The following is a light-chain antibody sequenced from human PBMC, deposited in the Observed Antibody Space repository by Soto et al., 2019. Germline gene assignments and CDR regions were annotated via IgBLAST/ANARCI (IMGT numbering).Light chain of an antibody. Sequence: QSVLTQPPSASGTPGQRVTISCSGSSSNIGSNTVNCYQQLPGTAPKLLIYSNNQRPSGVPDRFSGSKSGTSVSLAISGLQSEDEADYYCAAWDARLNGVVFGGGTKLTVL. V-gene: IGLV1-44*01. CDR1: SSNIGSNT. J-gene: IGLJ3*02. CDR2: SNN. CDR3: AAWDARLNGVV.